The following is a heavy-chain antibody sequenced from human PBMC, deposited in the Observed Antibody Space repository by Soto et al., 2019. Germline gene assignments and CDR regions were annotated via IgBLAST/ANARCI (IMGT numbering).Heavy chain of an antibody. CDR3: ARVPGIVVVVAATYGMDV. D-gene: IGHD2-15*01. CDR1: GGTFSSYA. Sequence: GASVKVSCKASGGTFSSYAISWVRQAPGQGLEWMGGIIPIFGTANYAQKFQGRVTITADESTSTAYMELSSLRSEDTAVYYCARVPGIVVVVAATYGMDVWGQGTTVTVS. CDR2: IIPIFGTA. J-gene: IGHJ6*02. V-gene: IGHV1-69*13.